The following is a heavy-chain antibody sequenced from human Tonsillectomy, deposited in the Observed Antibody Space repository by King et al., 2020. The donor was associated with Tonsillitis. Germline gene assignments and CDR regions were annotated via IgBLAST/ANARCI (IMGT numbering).Heavy chain of an antibody. D-gene: IGHD6-6*01. J-gene: IGHJ3*01. CDR2: IYYSGST. CDR3: ARPTQLFRDCAFDV. Sequence: QLQESGPGLVKPSETLSLTCTVSGGSISSYYWSWIRQPPGKGLEWIGYIYYSGSTNYNPSLKSRVTISVDTSKNQFSLKLSSVTAADTAVYYCARPTQLFRDCAFDVWGQGTKVTVS. V-gene: IGHV4-59*01. CDR1: GGSISSYY.